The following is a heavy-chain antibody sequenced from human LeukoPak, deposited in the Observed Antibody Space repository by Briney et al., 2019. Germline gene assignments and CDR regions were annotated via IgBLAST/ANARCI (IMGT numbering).Heavy chain of an antibody. CDR2: ISGSGGST. V-gene: IGHV3-23*01. J-gene: IGHJ4*02. CDR3: ARPNYGSGSAIDY. CDR1: GFTFSNYA. Sequence: GRSLRLSCAASGFTFSNYALSWGRQAPGKGLEWVSDISGSGGSTYYADSVKGRFTISRDNSKNTMYLQMGSLRAEDMAVYYCARPNYGSGSAIDYWGQGTLVTVSS. D-gene: IGHD3-10*01.